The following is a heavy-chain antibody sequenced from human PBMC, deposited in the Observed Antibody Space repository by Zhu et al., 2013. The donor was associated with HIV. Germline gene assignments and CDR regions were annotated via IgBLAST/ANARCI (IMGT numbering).Heavy chain of an antibody. CDR2: INTNSGGT. Sequence: QVQLVQSGAEVKKPGSSVKVSCKASGGSFYTYAVNWVRQAPGQGLEWMGWINTNSGGTKYAQKFQGRVTMTRDTSISTAYMELSRLRSDDTAVYYCARSGHHCGGDCSAYFHYWGQGTLVTVSS. J-gene: IGHJ1*01. D-gene: IGHD2-21*02. CDR1: GGSFYTYA. V-gene: IGHV1-2*02. CDR3: ARSGHHCGGDCSAYFHY.